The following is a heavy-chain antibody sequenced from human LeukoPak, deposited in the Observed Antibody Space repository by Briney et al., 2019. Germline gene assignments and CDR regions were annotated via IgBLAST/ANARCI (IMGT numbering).Heavy chain of an antibody. CDR3: ARRGYDILTGYYQPDHYFDY. CDR1: GGSISSYY. J-gene: IGHJ4*02. D-gene: IGHD3-9*01. Sequence: SETLSLTCTVSGGSISSYYWSWIRQPPGKGLEWIGYIYYSGSTNYNPSLKSRVTISVDTSKNQFSLKLSSVTAAGTAVYYCARRGYDILTGYYQPDHYFDYWGQGTLVTVSS. V-gene: IGHV4-59*01. CDR2: IYYSGST.